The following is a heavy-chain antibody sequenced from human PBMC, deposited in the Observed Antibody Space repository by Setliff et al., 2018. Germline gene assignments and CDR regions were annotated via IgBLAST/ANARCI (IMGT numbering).Heavy chain of an antibody. V-gene: IGHV1-69*05. Sequence: SVKVSCKASGGTFSSYAISWVRQAPGQGLEWMGGIIPIFGTANYAQKFQGRVTITTDESTSTAYMELRSLRSDDTAVYYCARDLYSSGWYGIDYYYYYGMDVWGQGTTVTVSS. J-gene: IGHJ6*02. CDR2: IIPIFGTA. CDR1: GGTFSSYA. D-gene: IGHD6-19*01. CDR3: ARDLYSSGWYGIDYYYYYGMDV.